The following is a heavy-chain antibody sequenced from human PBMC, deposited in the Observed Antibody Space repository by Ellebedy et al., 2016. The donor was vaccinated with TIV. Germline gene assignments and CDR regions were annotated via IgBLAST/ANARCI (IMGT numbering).Heavy chain of an antibody. CDR3: ARGGQTGYGACDY. CDR1: GYTFTGQY. CDR2: INPDIGGT. D-gene: IGHD4/OR15-4a*01. Sequence: ASVKASCKASGYTFTGQYIHWVRQAPGQGLEWMGWINPDIGGTSYAQKFQGRVTMTRDTSFITAYMELSRLQSDDTAVYYCARGGQTGYGACDYWGQGTQVTVSS. V-gene: IGHV1-2*02. J-gene: IGHJ4*02.